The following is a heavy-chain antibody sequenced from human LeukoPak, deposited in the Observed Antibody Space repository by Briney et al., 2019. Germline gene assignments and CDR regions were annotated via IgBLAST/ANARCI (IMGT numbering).Heavy chain of an antibody. V-gene: IGHV3-74*01. CDR3: VRDGLGDFPVDY. CDR1: GFTFSSYW. Sequence: GGSLRLSCAASGFTFSSYWMHWVRQAPGKGLVWVSRINSDGSNTRCADSVKGRFTISRDNAKNTLYLQMNSLRAEDTAVYYCVRDGLGDFPVDYWGQGTLVTVSS. J-gene: IGHJ4*02. CDR2: INSDGSNT. D-gene: IGHD3-10*01.